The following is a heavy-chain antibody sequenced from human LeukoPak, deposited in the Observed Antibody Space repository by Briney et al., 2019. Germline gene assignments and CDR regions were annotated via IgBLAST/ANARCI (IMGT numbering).Heavy chain of an antibody. Sequence: ASVKVSCKASGYTFITYGISWVRQAPGLGLEWMGWISAYNGNTNSAQKFQGGVTMTTDTSTSTAYMELRSLRSDDTAVYYCARGSSPYYYYYYMDVWGKGTTVTVSS. J-gene: IGHJ6*03. CDR2: ISAYNGNT. V-gene: IGHV1-18*01. CDR3: ARGSSPYYYYYYMDV. CDR1: GYTFITYG. D-gene: IGHD6-6*01.